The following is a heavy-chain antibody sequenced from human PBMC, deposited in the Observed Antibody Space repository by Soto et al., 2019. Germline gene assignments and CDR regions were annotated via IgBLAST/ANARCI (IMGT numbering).Heavy chain of an antibody. Sequence: QVQLVESGGGVVQPGRSLRLSCAASGFTFSSYAMHWVRQAPGKGLEWVAVISYDGSNKYYADSVKGRFTISRDNSKNPLYLQMNSLRAEDTAVYYCAREGPYTAMVDWGQGTLVTVSS. D-gene: IGHD5-18*01. CDR3: AREGPYTAMVD. V-gene: IGHV3-30-3*01. CDR1: GFTFSSYA. CDR2: ISYDGSNK. J-gene: IGHJ4*02.